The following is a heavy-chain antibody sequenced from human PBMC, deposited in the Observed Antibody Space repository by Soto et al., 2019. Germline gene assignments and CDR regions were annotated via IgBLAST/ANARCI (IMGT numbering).Heavy chain of an antibody. J-gene: IGHJ6*02. CDR3: ARHNYDFWSGNYYYYGMDV. CDR2: IYYSGST. V-gene: IGHV4-39*01. Sequence: KPWETLSLTCTVSGGSISGSSYYWGWIRQPPGKGLEWIGSIYYSGSTYYNPSLKSRVTISVDTSKDQFSLKLSSVTAADTAVYYCARHNYDFWSGNYYYYGMDVWGQGTTVTVSS. CDR1: GGSISGSSYY. D-gene: IGHD3-3*01.